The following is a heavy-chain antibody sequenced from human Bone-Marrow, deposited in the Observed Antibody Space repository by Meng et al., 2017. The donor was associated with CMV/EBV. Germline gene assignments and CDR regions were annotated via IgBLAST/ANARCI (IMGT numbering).Heavy chain of an antibody. J-gene: IGHJ4*02. V-gene: IGHV3-23*01. D-gene: IGHD3-22*01. CDR3: ARDPNTYYYDSSGFPAY. CDR1: GFTFSSYA. CDR2: ISGSGGST. Sequence: GGSLRLSCAASGFTFSSYAMSWVRQAPGKGLEWVSAISGSGGSTYYADSVKGRFTISRDNSKNTLYLQMNSLRAEDTAVYYCARDPNTYYYDSSGFPAYWGQGTLVTVSS.